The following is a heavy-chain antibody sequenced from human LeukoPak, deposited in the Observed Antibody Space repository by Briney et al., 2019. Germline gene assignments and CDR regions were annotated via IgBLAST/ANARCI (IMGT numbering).Heavy chain of an antibody. D-gene: IGHD3-10*01. Sequence: PSETLSLTCTVSGGSISSYYWSWIRQPPGKGLEWIGYIYYSGSTNYNPSLKSRVTISVDTSKNQFSLKLGSVTAADTAVYYCARDALGELYFDYWGQGTLVTVSS. CDR3: ARDALGELYFDY. J-gene: IGHJ4*02. CDR1: GGSISSYY. V-gene: IGHV4-59*01. CDR2: IYYSGST.